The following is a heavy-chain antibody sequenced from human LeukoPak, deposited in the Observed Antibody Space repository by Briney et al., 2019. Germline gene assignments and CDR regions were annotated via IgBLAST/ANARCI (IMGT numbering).Heavy chain of an antibody. CDR2: IDSDGSST. CDR3: ARPPYSSGSFDL. J-gene: IGHJ2*01. V-gene: IGHV3-74*01. D-gene: IGHD6-19*01. CDR1: GFTFSSYW. Sequence: PGGSLRLSCAACGFTFSSYWMHWVRQAPGKGLVWVSRIDSDGSSTTYADSVKGRFTISRDNAKNTLYLQMNSLRAEDTAVYYCARPPYSSGSFDLWGRGTLVTVSS.